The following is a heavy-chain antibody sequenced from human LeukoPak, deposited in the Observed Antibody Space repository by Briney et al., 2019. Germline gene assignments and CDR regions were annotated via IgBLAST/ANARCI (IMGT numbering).Heavy chain of an antibody. V-gene: IGHV1-8*01. CDR3: ARGDCSGGSCYGVDY. Sequence: GASVKVSCKASGYTFTSYDMHWVRQAPGQGLEWMGWMNPNSGNTGYAQKFQGRVTMTRNTSKSTAYMELSSLRSEDTAVYYCARGDCSGGSCYGVDYWGQGTLVTVSS. D-gene: IGHD2-15*01. J-gene: IGHJ4*02. CDR2: MNPNSGNT. CDR1: GYTFTSYD.